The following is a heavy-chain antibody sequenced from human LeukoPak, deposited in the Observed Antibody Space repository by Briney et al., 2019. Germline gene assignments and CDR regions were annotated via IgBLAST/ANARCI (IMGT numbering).Heavy chain of an antibody. V-gene: IGHV3-30*18. Sequence: PGGSLRLSCAASGFTFSSYGMHWVRQAPGKGLEWVAVISYDGSNKYYVDSVKGRFTISRDNSKNTLYLQMNSLRAEDTAVYYCAKIGGSGSYRAFDYWGQGTLVTVSS. CDR2: ISYDGSNK. J-gene: IGHJ4*02. D-gene: IGHD1-26*01. CDR1: GFTFSSYG. CDR3: AKIGGSGSYRAFDY.